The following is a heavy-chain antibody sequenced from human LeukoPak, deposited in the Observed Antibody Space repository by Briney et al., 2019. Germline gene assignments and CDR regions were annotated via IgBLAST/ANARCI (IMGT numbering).Heavy chain of an antibody. D-gene: IGHD2-2*01. CDR1: GFTFSSYA. Sequence: PRGSLILSCAASGFTFSSYAMHWVRQAPGKGLEWVAVISYDVSNKYYADSVKGRFTISRDNSKNTLYLQMNSLRAEDTAVYYCARDSIVVVPAAPGYYYYGMDVWGQGTTVTVSS. CDR2: ISYDVSNK. CDR3: ARDSIVVVPAAPGYYYYGMDV. V-gene: IGHV3-30-3*01. J-gene: IGHJ6*02.